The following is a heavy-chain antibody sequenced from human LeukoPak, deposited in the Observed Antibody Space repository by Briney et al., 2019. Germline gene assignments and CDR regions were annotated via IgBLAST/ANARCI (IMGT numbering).Heavy chain of an antibody. CDR2: IYYSGST. V-gene: IGHV4-39*01. J-gene: IGHJ4*02. Sequence: SETLTLTCTVSGGSISSSSYSWGWIRQAPGKGLEWIGSIYYSGSTFYNPSLKSRVTISVDTSKNQFSLKLSSVTAADTAVYYCARQGSGRSSDYWGQGTLVTVSS. CDR1: GGSISSSSYS. D-gene: IGHD1-26*01. CDR3: ARQGSGRSSDY.